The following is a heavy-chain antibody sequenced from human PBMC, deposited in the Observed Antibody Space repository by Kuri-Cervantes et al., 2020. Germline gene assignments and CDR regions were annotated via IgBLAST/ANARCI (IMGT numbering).Heavy chain of an antibody. Sequence: SGPTLVKPTQTRTLTCTFSGFSLSTSGVGVGWIRQPPGKALEWLALTYWDDDKRYSPSLKSRLTITKDTSKNQVVLTMTNMDPVDTATYYCAHSADYYGSGSYSGNWFDPWGQGTLVTVSS. J-gene: IGHJ5*02. CDR2: TYWDDDK. D-gene: IGHD3-10*01. CDR3: AHSADYYGSGSYSGNWFDP. V-gene: IGHV2-5*02. CDR1: GFSLSTSGVG.